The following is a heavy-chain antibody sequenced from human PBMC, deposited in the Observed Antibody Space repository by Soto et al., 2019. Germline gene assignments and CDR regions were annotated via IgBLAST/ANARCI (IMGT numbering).Heavy chain of an antibody. V-gene: IGHV4-34*01. J-gene: IGHJ4*02. D-gene: IGHD5-18*01. CDR1: GGSFSGYY. Sequence: KPSETLSLTCAVYGGSFSGYYWIWIRQPPGKGLEWIGEINHSGSTNYNPSLKSRVTISVDTSKNQFSLKLSSVTAADTAVYYCARGSGYSYGKLWGQGTLVTVSS. CDR3: ARGSGYSYGKL. CDR2: INHSGST.